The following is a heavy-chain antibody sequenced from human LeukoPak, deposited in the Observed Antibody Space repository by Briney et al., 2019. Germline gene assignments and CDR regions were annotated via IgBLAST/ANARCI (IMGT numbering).Heavy chain of an antibody. J-gene: IGHJ4*02. CDR1: GFTFSSYG. CDR2: ISSSSRYI. V-gene: IGHV3-21*04. CDR3: TKGTIWLPFDY. D-gene: IGHD5-18*01. Sequence: PGGSLRLSCAASGFTFSSYGMHWVRQAPGKGLEWVSSISSSSRYIYYADSVKGRFTISRDNAKNSLFLQMNSLRAEDTAVYYCTKGTIWLPFDYWGQGTLVTVSS.